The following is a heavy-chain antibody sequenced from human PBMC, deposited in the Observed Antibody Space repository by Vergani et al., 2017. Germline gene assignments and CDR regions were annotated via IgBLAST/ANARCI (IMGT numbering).Heavy chain of an antibody. D-gene: IGHD1-1*01. CDR3: AKGPIETYNWNQEGASWFDP. J-gene: IGHJ5*02. Sequence: EVQLVESGGGFVPPGGSLRLSCEASGFTVSSYSITWIRQAPGKGLEWVSAISGSGGSTYYADSVKGRFTISRDNSKNTLYLQMNSLRAEDTAVYYCAKGPIETYNWNQEGASWFDPWGQGTLVTVSS. CDR1: GFTVSSYS. V-gene: IGHV3-23*04. CDR2: ISGSGGST.